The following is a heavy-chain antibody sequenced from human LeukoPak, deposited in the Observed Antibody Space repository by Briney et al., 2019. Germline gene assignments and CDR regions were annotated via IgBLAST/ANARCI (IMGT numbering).Heavy chain of an antibody. D-gene: IGHD5-18*01. CDR3: AADRRYSYGRSGPYYYYYMDV. CDR2: IFVGSGNT. Sequence: LVKVSRKASGFTFPSCAMQWVRLARGPRLEWLGWIFVGSGNTNYAQKFQERVTITRDMSTSTAYMELSSLRSEDTDVYYCAADRRYSYGRSGPYYYYYMDVWGKGTTVTVSS. CDR1: GFTFPSCA. V-gene: IGHV1-58*02. J-gene: IGHJ6*03.